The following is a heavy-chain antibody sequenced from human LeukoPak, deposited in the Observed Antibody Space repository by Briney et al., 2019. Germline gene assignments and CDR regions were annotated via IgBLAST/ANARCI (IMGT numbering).Heavy chain of an antibody. V-gene: IGHV1-2*02. CDR2: INPNSGGT. J-gene: IGHJ4*02. Sequence: GASVKVSCKASGYTFTGHYMHWVRQAPGQGLEWMGWINPNSGGTNYAQKFQGRVTMTRDTSISTAYMELSRLRSDDTAVYYCASSGYSNFWSGYYHHFDYWGQGTLVTVSS. CDR3: ASSGYSNFWSGYYHHFDY. D-gene: IGHD3-3*01. CDR1: GYTFTGHY.